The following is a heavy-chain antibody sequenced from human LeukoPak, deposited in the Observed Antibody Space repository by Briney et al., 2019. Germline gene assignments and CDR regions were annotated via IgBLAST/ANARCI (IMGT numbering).Heavy chain of an antibody. D-gene: IGHD4-17*01. CDR2: IRSDGSNK. J-gene: IGHJ6*02. CDR1: GFTFSSYG. CDR3: AKVPTTVTFYYYYYGMDV. Sequence: PGGSLRLSCAASGFTFSSYGMHWVRQAPGKGLEWVAFIRSDGSNKYYADSVKGRFTISRDNSKNTLYLQMNSLRAEDTAVYYCAKVPTTVTFYYYYYGMDVWGQGTTVTVSS. V-gene: IGHV3-30*02.